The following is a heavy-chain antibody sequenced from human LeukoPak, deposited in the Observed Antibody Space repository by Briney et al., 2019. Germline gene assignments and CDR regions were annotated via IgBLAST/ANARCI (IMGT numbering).Heavy chain of an antibody. Sequence: SETLSLTCTVSCGSISSGVYYWIWIRQPPGKGLEWIGYIYYSGSTYYNPPLKSRVTISVDTSKNQFSPQLSCVTAADAAVYYCARVGYGDYVDYWGQGTLVTVSS. CDR1: CGSISSGVYY. D-gene: IGHD4-17*01. CDR3: ARVGYGDYVDY. V-gene: IGHV4-31*03. J-gene: IGHJ4*02. CDR2: IYYSGST.